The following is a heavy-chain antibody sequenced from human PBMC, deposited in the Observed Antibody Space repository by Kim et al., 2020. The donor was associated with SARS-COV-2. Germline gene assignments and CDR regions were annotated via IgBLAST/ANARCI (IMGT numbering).Heavy chain of an antibody. Sequence: NYNSSLGSRLTVSVDTSKNQFSLKLTSVTAAETAVYYCARGDTFGKFYDYWGRGALVIVSS. V-gene: IGHV4-4*06. CDR3: ARGDTFGKFYDY. D-gene: IGHD3-10*01. J-gene: IGHJ4*02.